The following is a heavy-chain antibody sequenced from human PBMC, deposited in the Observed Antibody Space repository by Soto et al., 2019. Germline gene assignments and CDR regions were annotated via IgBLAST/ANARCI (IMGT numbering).Heavy chain of an antibody. CDR2: ISGDNGNT. Sequence: QVQLLQSGAEVKKPGASVKVSCKASDYTFTSHGISWVRQAPGQGLEWMGWISGDNGNTNYAQKVQGRVTMTTDTSTSIAYMELRSLRSDDTAVYYCARTSRQKLVFFVDYWGQGTLVTVSS. V-gene: IGHV1-18*01. J-gene: IGHJ4*02. CDR3: ARTSRQKLVFFVDY. CDR1: DYTFTSHG.